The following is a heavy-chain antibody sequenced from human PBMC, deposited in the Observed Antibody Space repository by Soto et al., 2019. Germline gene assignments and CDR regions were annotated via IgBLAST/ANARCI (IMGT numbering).Heavy chain of an antibody. CDR2: IYTSGST. J-gene: IGHJ5*02. V-gene: IGHV4-4*07. CDR1: GGSISSYY. D-gene: IGHD3-3*01. Sequence: SETLSLTCTVSGGSISSYYWSWIRQPAGKGLEWIGRIYTSGSTNYNPSLKSRVTMSVDTSKNQFSLKLSSVTAADTAVYYCARGASRPLRFLEWPNRFDPWSQGTLVTVSS. CDR3: ARGASRPLRFLEWPNRFDP.